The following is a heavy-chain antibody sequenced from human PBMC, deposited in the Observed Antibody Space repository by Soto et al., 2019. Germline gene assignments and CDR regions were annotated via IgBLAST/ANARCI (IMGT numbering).Heavy chain of an antibody. V-gene: IGHV4-4*07. J-gene: IGHJ6*02. CDR2: MYITGSS. CDR3: ARVSGPVVVPAAAPTSPSFGLDV. Sequence: SETLSLTCSGSGDSTSTYFWSWIRQPAGKGLEWIGRMYITGSSDYNPSLKRRVTMSVDTAKNQFSLKLRSVTAADTAVYYCARVSGPVVVPAAAPTSPSFGLDVWGQGTSVTVSS. CDR1: GDSTSTYF. D-gene: IGHD2-2*01.